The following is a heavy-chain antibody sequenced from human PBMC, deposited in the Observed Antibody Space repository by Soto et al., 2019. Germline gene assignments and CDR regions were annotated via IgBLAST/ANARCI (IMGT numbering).Heavy chain of an antibody. CDR1: GYTFTSYY. CDR3: ARGDNECSSWSWFDP. CDR2: INPSGGST. D-gene: IGHD6-6*01. V-gene: IGHV1-46*01. Sequence: AASVKVSCKASGYTFTSYYMHWVRQAPGQGLEWVGIINPSGGSTSYAQKFQGRVTMTRDTSTSTVYMELSSLRSEDTAVYYCARGDNECSSWSWFDPWGQGTLVTVSS. J-gene: IGHJ5*02.